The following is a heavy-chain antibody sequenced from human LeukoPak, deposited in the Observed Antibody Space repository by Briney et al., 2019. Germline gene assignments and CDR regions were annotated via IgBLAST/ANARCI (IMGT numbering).Heavy chain of an antibody. CDR3: AGLVGRYSSGHYYYYFDY. Sequence: KPSGTLSLTCTVSGDSINSLDLWSWVRQPPGKGLEWIGEMYLSGTTHSNPSVKSRVTISIDKSKNQFFLNLSSVTAADTAVYYCAGLVGRYSSGHYYYYFDYWGQGTLVTVSS. V-gene: IGHV4-4*02. CDR2: MYLSGTT. D-gene: IGHD3-22*01. CDR1: GDSINSLDL. J-gene: IGHJ4*02.